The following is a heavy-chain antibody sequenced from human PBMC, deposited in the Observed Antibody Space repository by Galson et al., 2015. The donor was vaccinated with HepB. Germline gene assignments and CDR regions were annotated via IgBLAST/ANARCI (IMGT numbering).Heavy chain of an antibody. V-gene: IGHV3-30-3*01. D-gene: IGHD2-2*01. CDR1: GFTFNNYA. CDR3: ARGGGTCSSSTCEYFYYYYMDV. Sequence: SLRLSCVASGFTFNNYAMYCVRQAPGKGLECVAIISHDGSSQFYADSVTGRFTISRDNSKNTLYLQMNSLKTDDMAKYFCARGGGTCSSSTCEYFYYYYMDVWGVGTTVTVSS. CDR2: ISHDGSSQ. J-gene: IGHJ6*03.